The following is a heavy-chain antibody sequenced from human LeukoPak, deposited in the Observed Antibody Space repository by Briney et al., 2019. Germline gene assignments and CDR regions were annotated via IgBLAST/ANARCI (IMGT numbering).Heavy chain of an antibody. V-gene: IGHV1-69*06. Sequence: ASVKVSCKASGGTFSSYAISWVRQAPGQGLEWMGGIIPIFGTANYAQKFQGRVTITADKSTSTAYMELSSLRSEDTAVYYCARDGQWLHFEAAFDIWGQGTMVTVSS. J-gene: IGHJ3*02. D-gene: IGHD6-19*01. CDR2: IIPIFGTA. CDR3: ARDGQWLHFEAAFDI. CDR1: GGTFSSYA.